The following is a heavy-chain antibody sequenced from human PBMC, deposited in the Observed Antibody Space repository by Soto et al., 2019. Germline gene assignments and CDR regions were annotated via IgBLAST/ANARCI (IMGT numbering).Heavy chain of an antibody. J-gene: IGHJ4*02. D-gene: IGHD1-26*01. CDR2: ISYDGSKK. V-gene: IGHV3-30*18. CDR3: AKGAYSGSYFDY. Sequence: QVQLVASGGGVVQPGRSLRLSCAASGFTFSSYGMHWVRQAPGKGLEWVAVISYDGSKKYYADSVKGRFTISRDNSKNTLYLRMNSLRAEDTAGYYWAKGAYSGSYFDYWGQGTLVTVSS. CDR1: GFTFSSYG.